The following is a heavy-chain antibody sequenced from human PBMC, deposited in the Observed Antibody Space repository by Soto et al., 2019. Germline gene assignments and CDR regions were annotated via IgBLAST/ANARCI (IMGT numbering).Heavy chain of an antibody. CDR3: ARGGVDYYDSSGYYFSPYYFDF. CDR1: GGSISSGGYY. D-gene: IGHD3-22*01. Sequence: SETLSLTCTVSGGSISSGGYYWSWIRQHPGKGLEWIGYIYHSGSTYYNPSLKSRVTISVDRSKNQFSLKLSSVTAADTAVYYCARGGVDYYDSSGYYFSPYYFDFWGQGTLVTVSS. J-gene: IGHJ4*02. V-gene: IGHV4-30-2*01. CDR2: IYHSGST.